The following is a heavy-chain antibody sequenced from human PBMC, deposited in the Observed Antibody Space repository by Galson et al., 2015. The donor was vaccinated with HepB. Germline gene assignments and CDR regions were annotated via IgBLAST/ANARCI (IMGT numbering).Heavy chain of an antibody. J-gene: IGHJ6*02. D-gene: IGHD3-22*01. CDR1: GFTFSSYS. CDR3: ARDHYDSSGYYLYYYYGMDV. V-gene: IGHV3-21*01. CDR2: ISSSSSYI. Sequence: SLRLSCAASGFTFSSYSMNWVRQAPGKGLEWVSSISSSSSYIYYADSVKGRFTISRDNAKNSQYLQMNSLRAEDTAVYYCARDHYDSSGYYLYYYYGMDVWGQGTTVTVSS.